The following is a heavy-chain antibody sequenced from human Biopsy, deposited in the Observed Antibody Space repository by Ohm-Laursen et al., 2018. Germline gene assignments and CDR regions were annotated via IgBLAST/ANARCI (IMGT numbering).Heavy chain of an antibody. CDR2: VYYTGST. Sequence: TLSLTCTVSGDSISSYYWSWIRQPPGKGLQWIGYVYYTGSTDYNPSLQSRVTISVDTSKNHFSLRLRSVTPADTAIYYCARDRGYYSDRTVPGYFDLWGRGTLVAVSS. CDR1: GDSISSYY. CDR3: ARDRGYYSDRTVPGYFDL. J-gene: IGHJ2*01. D-gene: IGHD3-22*01. V-gene: IGHV4-59*01.